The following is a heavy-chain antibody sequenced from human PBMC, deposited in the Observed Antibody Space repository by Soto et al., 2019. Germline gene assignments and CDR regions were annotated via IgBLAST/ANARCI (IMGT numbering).Heavy chain of an antibody. V-gene: IGHV3-7*01. CDR1: GFTFNRNS. CDR3: VAPYCYGTSCYAYDF. Sequence: GGSLRLSCTASGFTFNRNSMSWARQAPGKGLEWVANIKQDGSEKYYVDSVKGRFTISRDNARNSLYPQMNSLRAEDTAVYYCVAPYCYGTSCYAYDFWGQGTLVTVSS. CDR2: IKQDGSEK. J-gene: IGHJ4*02. D-gene: IGHD2-2*01.